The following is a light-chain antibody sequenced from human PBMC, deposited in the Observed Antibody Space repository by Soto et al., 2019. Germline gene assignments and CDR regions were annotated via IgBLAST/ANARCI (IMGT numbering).Light chain of an antibody. V-gene: IGKV1-33*01. CDR3: QKYDGVPQ. CDR1: QDITNH. J-gene: IGKJ3*01. Sequence: DIQMTQSPSSLSASVGDTVTITCQASQDITNHLNWYQHKPVKAPNLLIYDASHLETGVPSRFTGSGSGTYFTLTISSLQSEDIATYYCQKYDGVPQFGPGTRVDF. CDR2: DAS.